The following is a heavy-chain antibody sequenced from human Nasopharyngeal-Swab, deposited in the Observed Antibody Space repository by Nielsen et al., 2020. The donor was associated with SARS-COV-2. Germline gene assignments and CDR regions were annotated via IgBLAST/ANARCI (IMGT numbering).Heavy chain of an antibody. J-gene: IGHJ6*02. V-gene: IGHV1-2*06. Sequence: APVKVSCKASGYTFTGYYMHWVRQAPGQGLEWMGRINPNSGGTNYAQKFQGRVTMTRDTSISTAYMELSRLRSDDTAVYYCARDSARYPGGMDVWGQGTTVTVSS. CDR1: GYTFTGYY. CDR2: INPNSGGT. D-gene: IGHD3-10*01. CDR3: ARDSARYPGGMDV.